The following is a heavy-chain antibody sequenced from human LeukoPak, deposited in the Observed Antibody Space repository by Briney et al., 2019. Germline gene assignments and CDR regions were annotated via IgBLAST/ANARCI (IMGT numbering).Heavy chain of an antibody. J-gene: IGHJ4*02. Sequence: SETLSLTCTVSGGSISSYYWSWIRQPPGKGLEWIGYIYYSGSTNYSPSLKSRVTISVDTSKNQFSLKLSSVTAADTAVYYCARGKAGTVEMATTTIEYFDYWGQGTLVTVSS. V-gene: IGHV4-59*12. CDR3: ARGKAGTVEMATTTIEYFDY. CDR1: GGSISSYY. D-gene: IGHD5-24*01. CDR2: IYYSGST.